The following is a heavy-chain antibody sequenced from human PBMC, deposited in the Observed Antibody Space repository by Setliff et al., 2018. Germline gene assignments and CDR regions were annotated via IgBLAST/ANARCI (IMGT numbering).Heavy chain of an antibody. V-gene: IGHV4-39*07. D-gene: IGHD2-21*01. CDR2: MYYIGSY. J-gene: IGHJ4*02. CDR3: VRSAVYCASDCYPRYFDS. Sequence: SSETLSLTCSVSGDSITRSGYYWGWVRQSPGKGLEWIGNMYYIGSYDYNPSLKSRVTISLDTSKNQFSLKLTSVTAADTAVYYCVRSAVYCASDCYPRYFDSWGQGTLVNVSS. CDR1: GDSITRSGYY.